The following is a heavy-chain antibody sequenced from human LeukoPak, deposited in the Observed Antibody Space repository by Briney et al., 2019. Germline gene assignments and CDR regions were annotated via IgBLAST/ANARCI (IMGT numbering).Heavy chain of an antibody. Sequence: GESLKISCKGSGYSFTSYWIGWVRQMPGKGLEWMGIIYPGDSDTRYSPSFQGQVTISADKSISTAYLQWSSLKASDTAMYYCARQITVRGVIKGDDYWGQGTLVTVSS. V-gene: IGHV5-51*01. CDR2: IYPGDSDT. CDR1: GYSFTSYW. D-gene: IGHD3-10*01. CDR3: ARQITVRGVIKGDDY. J-gene: IGHJ4*02.